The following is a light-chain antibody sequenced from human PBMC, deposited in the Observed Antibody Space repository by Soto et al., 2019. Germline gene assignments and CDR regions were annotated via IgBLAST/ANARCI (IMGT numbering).Light chain of an antibody. J-gene: IGKJ2*01. V-gene: IGKV3-20*01. Sequence: EIVLTQSPGTLSLSPGERATRSCRASQSVSSNYFACYQQKYGQAHRRVVYGASSSATGIPDRFSGSGSRTDVTLTISRLEPEDFAVYLCQQYGSAPPYTFGQGTKSDLK. CDR1: QSVSSNY. CDR2: GAS. CDR3: QQYGSAPPYT.